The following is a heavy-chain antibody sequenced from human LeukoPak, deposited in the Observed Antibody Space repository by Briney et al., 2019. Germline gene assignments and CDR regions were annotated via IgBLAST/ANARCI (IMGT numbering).Heavy chain of an antibody. CDR1: GYTFTSYG. Sequence: GASVNVSCKASGYTFTSYGISWVGQAPGQGVEWMGWISAYNGNTNYAQKLQGRVTMTTDTSTSTAYMELRSLRSDDTAVYYCAREYYCSSTSCTYYYYYGMDVWGQGTTVTVSS. J-gene: IGHJ6*02. CDR2: ISAYNGNT. V-gene: IGHV1-18*01. D-gene: IGHD2-2*01. CDR3: AREYYCSSTSCTYYYYYGMDV.